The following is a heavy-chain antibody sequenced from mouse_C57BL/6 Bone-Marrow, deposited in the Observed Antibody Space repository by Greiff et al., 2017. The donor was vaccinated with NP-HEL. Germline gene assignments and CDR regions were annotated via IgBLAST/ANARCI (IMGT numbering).Heavy chain of an antibody. V-gene: IGHV1-52*01. CDR2: IDPSDSET. CDR1: GYTFTSYW. CDR3: ARGDYEGPWFAY. Sequence: VQLQQPGAELVRPGSSVKLSCKASGYTFTSYWMHWVKQRPIQGLEWIGNIDPSDSETHYNQKFKDKATLTVDKSSSTAYMQLSSLTSEDSAVYYCARGDYEGPWFAYWGQGTLVTVSA. J-gene: IGHJ3*01. D-gene: IGHD2-4*01.